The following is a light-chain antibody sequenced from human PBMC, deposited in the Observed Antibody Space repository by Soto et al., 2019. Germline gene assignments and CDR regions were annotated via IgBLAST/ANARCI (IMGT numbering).Light chain of an antibody. J-gene: IGKJ3*01. Sequence: EIVLTQSPSTLSSSPGDTATLSCRASQSISNYIAWYQQTPGQAPRLLIYEASNRATGIPAWFSGSGSGTDFTLTISSLEPDDFAVYYGQQLSNWSPIFTFGPGTKVDNK. CDR3: QQLSNWSPIFT. CDR1: QSISNY. CDR2: EAS. V-gene: IGKV3-11*01.